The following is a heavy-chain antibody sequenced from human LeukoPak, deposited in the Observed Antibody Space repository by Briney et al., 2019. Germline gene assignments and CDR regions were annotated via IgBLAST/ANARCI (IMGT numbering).Heavy chain of an antibody. Sequence: GGSLRLSCAASGFTFSSYSMNWVRQAPGKGRGWVSSISSSSSYIYYADSVKGRFTISRDNAKNSLYLQMNSLRAEDTAVYYCARDPLAYCSGGSCNWFDPWGQGTLVTVSS. CDR1: GFTFSSYS. D-gene: IGHD2-15*01. CDR2: ISSSSSYI. CDR3: ARDPLAYCSGGSCNWFDP. V-gene: IGHV3-21*01. J-gene: IGHJ5*02.